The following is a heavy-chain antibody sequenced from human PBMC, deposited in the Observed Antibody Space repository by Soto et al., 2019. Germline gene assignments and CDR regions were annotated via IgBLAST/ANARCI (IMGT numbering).Heavy chain of an antibody. CDR1: GFSLSTSGMC. CDR2: IDWDDVK. V-gene: IGHV2-70*01. Sequence: SGPTLVNPTQTLTLTCTFSGFSLSTSGMCVSWIRQPPGKALEWPALIDWDDVKYYSTSLKTRLTISKDTSKNQVVLTMTNMDPVDTATYYCARIRNTRGSGWYYFDYWGQGTLVTVSS. CDR3: ARIRNTRGSGWYYFDY. J-gene: IGHJ4*02. D-gene: IGHD6-19*01.